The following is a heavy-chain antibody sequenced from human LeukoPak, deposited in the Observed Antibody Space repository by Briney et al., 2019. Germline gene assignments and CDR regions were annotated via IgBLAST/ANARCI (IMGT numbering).Heavy chain of an antibody. CDR3: AKDLGSGTKRFQH. D-gene: IGHD3-10*01. CDR2: IRYDGSNK. Sequence: PGGSLRLSCAASGFTFSSYGMHWVRQAPGKGLEWVAFIRYDGSNKYYADSVKGRFTISRDNSKNTLYLQMNSLRAEDTAVYYCAKDLGSGTKRFQHWGQGTLVTVSS. J-gene: IGHJ1*01. CDR1: GFTFSSYG. V-gene: IGHV3-30*02.